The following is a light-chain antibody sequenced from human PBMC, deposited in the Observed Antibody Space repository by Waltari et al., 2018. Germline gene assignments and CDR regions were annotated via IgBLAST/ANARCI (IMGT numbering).Light chain of an antibody. Sequence: QSALTQPRSVSGSPGQSVTISCTGTSSDVGGYYFVSWYQQHPGKAPKLLIYDFSKRPSGVPYHFSGSKSGNPASLTISGLQAEDEAYYFCCSYSGAYTLGVFGTGTKVTVL. CDR3: CSYSGAYTLGV. CDR1: SSDVGGYYF. CDR2: DFS. J-gene: IGLJ1*01. V-gene: IGLV2-11*01.